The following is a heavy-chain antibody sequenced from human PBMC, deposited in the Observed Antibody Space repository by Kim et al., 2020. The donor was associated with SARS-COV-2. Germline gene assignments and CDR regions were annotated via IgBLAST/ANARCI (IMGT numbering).Heavy chain of an antibody. CDR1: GFTFSSYV. J-gene: IGHJ4*02. Sequence: GSLRLSCAASGFTFSSYVMHWVRQAPGKGLEWVAVISHDGSNKYYADSVKGRFTISRDNSKNTLYLQMSSLRAEDTAVYYCARVPSYRSYFDYWGQGTL. D-gene: IGHD4-4*01. V-gene: IGHV3-30-3*01. CDR2: ISHDGSNK. CDR3: ARVPSYRSYFDY.